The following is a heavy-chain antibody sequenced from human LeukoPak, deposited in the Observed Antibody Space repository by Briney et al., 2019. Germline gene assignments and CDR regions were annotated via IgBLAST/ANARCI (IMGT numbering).Heavy chain of an antibody. Sequence: ASVKVSCKASGYTFTNYGITWVRQAPGQGLEWMGWISGYNGNTTYAQKFQGRVTMTTDTSTSTAYMELRSLRSDDTAVYYCATDSVTSRRWYDAFWMDAFDIWGQGTMVTVSS. J-gene: IGHJ3*02. CDR3: ATDSVTSRRWYDAFWMDAFDI. CDR2: ISGYNGNT. V-gene: IGHV1-18*01. CDR1: GYTFTNYG. D-gene: IGHD2-15*01.